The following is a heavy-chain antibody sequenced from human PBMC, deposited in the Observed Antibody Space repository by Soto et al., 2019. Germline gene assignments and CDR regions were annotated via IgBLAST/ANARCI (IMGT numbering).Heavy chain of an antibody. CDR3: TRRGGTTFDY. J-gene: IGHJ4*02. CDR2: IRSKANSYAT. CDR1: GFTFSGSA. V-gene: IGHV3-73*02. Sequence: EVQLVESGGGLVQPGGSLKLSCAASGFTFSGSAMHWVRQASGKGLEWVGRIRSKANSYATAYAASVKGRFTISRDDSKNTAYLQMNSLKTEDTAVYYGTRRGGTTFDYWGQGTLVTVSS. D-gene: IGHD1-7*01.